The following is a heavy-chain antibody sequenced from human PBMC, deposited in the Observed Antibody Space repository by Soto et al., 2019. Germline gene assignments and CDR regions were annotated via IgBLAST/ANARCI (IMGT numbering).Heavy chain of an antibody. CDR1: VFTFSSYA. CDR2: ISYDGSNK. J-gene: IGHJ4*02. D-gene: IGHD2-2*02. V-gene: IGHV3-30-3*01. CDR3: ARDRNYCSSTSCYTWGFDY. Sequence: GGSLRLSCAASVFTFSSYAMHWVREAPGKGLEWVAVISYDGSNKYYADSVKGRFTISRDNSKNTLYLQMNSLRAEDTAVYYCARDRNYCSSTSCYTWGFDYWGQGTLVTVSS.